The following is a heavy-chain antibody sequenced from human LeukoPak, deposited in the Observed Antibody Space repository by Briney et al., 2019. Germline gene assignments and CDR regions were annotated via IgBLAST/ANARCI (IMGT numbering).Heavy chain of an antibody. CDR3: ARAVPRGYAFDI. D-gene: IGHD3-10*01. CDR1: GGSISSSSYY. V-gene: IGHV4-39*01. CDR2: IYYSGST. J-gene: IGHJ3*02. Sequence: PSETLSLTCTVSGGSISSSSYYWGWIRQPPGKGLEWIGSIYYSGSTYYNPSLKSRVTISVDTSKNQFSLKLSSVTAADTAVYYCARAVPRGYAFDIWGQGTMVTVSS.